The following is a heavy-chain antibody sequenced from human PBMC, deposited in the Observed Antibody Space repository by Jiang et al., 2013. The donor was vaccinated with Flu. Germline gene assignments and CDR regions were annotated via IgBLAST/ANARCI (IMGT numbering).Heavy chain of an antibody. CDR1: GGSFSGYY. Sequence: LLKPSETLSLTCAVYGGSFSGYYWSWIRQPPGKGLEWIGEINHSGSTNYNPSLKSRVTISVDTSKNQFSPKLSSVTAADTAVYYCASLPKILSGWYPLYGMDVWGKGTTVTVSS. CDR2: INHSGST. V-gene: IGHV4-34*01. J-gene: IGHJ6*04. D-gene: IGHD6-19*01. CDR3: ASLPKILSGWYPLYGMDV.